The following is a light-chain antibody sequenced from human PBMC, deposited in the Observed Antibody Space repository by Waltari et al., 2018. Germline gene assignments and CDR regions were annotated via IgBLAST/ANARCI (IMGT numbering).Light chain of an antibody. J-gene: IGLJ3*02. V-gene: IGLV4-69*01. CDR3: QTGGHGTWV. CDR2: VNSDGSH. CDR1: RGHSTNV. Sequence: QLVLTLSPSASASLGASFKLTCTPSRGHSTNVIAWLQKRPEKGPRYLMKVNSDGSHNKGDEIPDRFSGSSSGAERYLTIASLQAEDEADYYCQTGGHGTWVFGGGTKLTVL.